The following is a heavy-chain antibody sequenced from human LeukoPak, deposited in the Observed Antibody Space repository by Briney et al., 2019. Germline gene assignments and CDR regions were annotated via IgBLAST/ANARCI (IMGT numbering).Heavy chain of an antibody. CDR3: ARLHIYGGNSPYYFDY. V-gene: IGHV4-34*01. J-gene: IGHJ4*02. CDR2: INHSGST. Sequence: SETLSLTCAVYGGSFSGYYWSWIRQPPGKGLEWMGEINHSGSTNYNPSLKSRVTISVDTSKNQFSLKLSSVTAADTAVYYCARLHIYGGNSPYYFDYWGQGTLVTVSS. D-gene: IGHD4-23*01. CDR1: GGSFSGYY.